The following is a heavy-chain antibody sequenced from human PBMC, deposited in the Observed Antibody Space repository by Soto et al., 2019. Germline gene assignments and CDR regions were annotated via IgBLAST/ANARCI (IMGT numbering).Heavy chain of an antibody. J-gene: IGHJ2*01. CDR1: GFTFSSYG. Sequence: QVQLVESGGGVVQPGRSLRLSCAASGFTFSSYGMHWVRQAPGKGLEWVAVIWYDRSNKYYADSVKGRFTISRDNSKNTPNLQMNSLRADDTFVSYCARDHGYFELWGRGPLVTV. V-gene: IGHV3-33*01. CDR2: IWYDRSNK. CDR3: ARDHGYFEL.